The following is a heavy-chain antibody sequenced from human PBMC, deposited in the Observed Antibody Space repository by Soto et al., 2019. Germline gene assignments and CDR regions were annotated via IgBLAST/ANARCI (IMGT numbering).Heavy chain of an antibody. J-gene: IGHJ4*02. CDR3: ARWDHFGYGDLLDY. V-gene: IGHV3-33*01. D-gene: IGHD4-17*01. CDR2: IWYDGSNK. Sequence: GGSLRLSCAASGFTFSSYGMHWVRQAPGKGLEWVAVIWYDGSNKYYADSVKGRFTISRDNSKNTLYLQMNSLRAEDTAVYYCARWDHFGYGDLLDYWGQGTLVTVSS. CDR1: GFTFSSYG.